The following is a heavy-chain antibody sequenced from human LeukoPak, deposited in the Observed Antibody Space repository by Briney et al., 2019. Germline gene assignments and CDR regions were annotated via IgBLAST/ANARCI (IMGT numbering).Heavy chain of an antibody. CDR3: ASLGSVWFGGTLPHAFDI. D-gene: IGHD3-10*01. CDR2: IYSGGST. V-gene: IGHV3-66*01. J-gene: IGHJ3*02. CDR1: GFTVSSNY. Sequence: GGSLRLSCAASGFTVSSNYMSWVRQAPGKGLEWVSVIYSGGSTYYADSVKGRFTISRDNSKNTLYLQMNSLRAEDTAVYYCASLGSVWFGGTLPHAFDIWGQGTMVTVSS.